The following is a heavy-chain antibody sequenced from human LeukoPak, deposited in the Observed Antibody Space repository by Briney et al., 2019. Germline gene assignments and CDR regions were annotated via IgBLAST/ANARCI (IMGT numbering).Heavy chain of an antibody. CDR2: IKQDGSEK. CDR1: GFTFSSYW. J-gene: IGHJ4*02. V-gene: IGHV3-7*01. D-gene: IGHD6-19*01. CDR3: AKERNLEIAVAGTIFDY. Sequence: GGSLRLSCAASGFTFSSYWMSWVRQAPGKGLEWVANIKQDGSEKYYVDSVKGRLTISRDNAKNSLYLQMNSLRAEDTAVYYCAKERNLEIAVAGTIFDYWGQGTLVTVSS.